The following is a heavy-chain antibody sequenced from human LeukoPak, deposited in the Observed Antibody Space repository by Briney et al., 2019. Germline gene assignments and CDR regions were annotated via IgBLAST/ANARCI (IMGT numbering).Heavy chain of an antibody. Sequence: ETLSLTCTVSGGSISSSTYYWGWIRQPPGKGLEWIGSIYYSGSTYYNPSLKSRVTISVDTSKNQFSLKLNSVTAADTALYYCARHFRVVVITAKGFDPWGQGTLVTVSS. D-gene: IGHD3-22*01. J-gene: IGHJ5*02. CDR1: GGSISSSTYY. CDR3: ARHFRVVVITAKGFDP. V-gene: IGHV4-39*01. CDR2: IYYSGST.